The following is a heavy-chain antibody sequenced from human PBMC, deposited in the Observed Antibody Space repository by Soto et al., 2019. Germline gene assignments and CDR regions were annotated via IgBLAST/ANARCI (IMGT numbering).Heavy chain of an antibody. CDR2: INPTGGST. V-gene: IGHV1-46*01. CDR3: ARNLASADV. D-gene: IGHD6-13*01. CDR1: GYTFTSFY. Sequence: QVQLVQSGAEVTEPGASVKVSCKASGYTFTSFYIHWVRQAPGQGLEWMAIINPTGGSTNYAQRFRGRVTLTMGTSTSTVYMELSGLRSEDTAVYYCARNLASADVWGQGTLVTVSS. J-gene: IGHJ4*02.